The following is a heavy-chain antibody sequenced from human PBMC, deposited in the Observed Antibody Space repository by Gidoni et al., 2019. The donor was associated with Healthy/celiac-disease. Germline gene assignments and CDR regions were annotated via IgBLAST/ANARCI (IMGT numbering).Heavy chain of an antibody. J-gene: IGHJ4*02. V-gene: IGHV3-23*01. CDR1: GFTFSSYS. D-gene: IGHD3-22*01. Sequence: EVQLLESGGGLVQPGGSLRLSCAASGFTFSSYSMSWVRQAPGKGVEWDSDISVSGGSTYYADSVKGRFTISRDNSKNTLYLQMNSLRAEDTAVYYCAKDIRRYYYDSSGYGFDYWGQGTLVTVSS. CDR3: AKDIRRYYYDSSGYGFDY. CDR2: ISVSGGST.